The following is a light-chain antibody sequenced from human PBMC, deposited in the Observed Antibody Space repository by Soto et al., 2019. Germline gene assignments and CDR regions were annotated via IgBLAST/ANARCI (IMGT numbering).Light chain of an antibody. CDR1: SSNIGSNT. V-gene: IGLV1-44*01. CDR2: SNN. J-gene: IGLJ7*01. CDR3: AAWDDSLNGPV. Sequence: QSVLTQPPSASGTPGQRVTISCSGRSSNIGSNTVNCYQQLPGTAPKLLIYSNNQRPSGVPDRFSGSKSGTSASLAISGLQSEDEADYYCAAWDDSLNGPVFGGGTQLTVL.